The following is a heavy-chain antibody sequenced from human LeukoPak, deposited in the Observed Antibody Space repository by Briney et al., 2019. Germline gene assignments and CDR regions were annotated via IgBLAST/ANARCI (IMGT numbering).Heavy chain of an antibody. Sequence: GGSLRLSCAASGFTFSSYAMSWVRQAPGKGLEWVSAISGSGGSTYYADSVKGRFTISRDNSKNTLYLQMNSLRAEDTAVYYCAKDIDGGYYYYMDVWAKGPRSPSP. CDR2: ISGSGGST. V-gene: IGHV3-23*01. CDR1: GFTFSSYA. CDR3: AKDIDGGYYYYMDV. D-gene: IGHD3-22*01. J-gene: IGHJ6*03.